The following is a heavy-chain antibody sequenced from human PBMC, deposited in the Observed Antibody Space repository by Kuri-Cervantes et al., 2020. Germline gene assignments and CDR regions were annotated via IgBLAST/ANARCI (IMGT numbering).Heavy chain of an antibody. CDR2: INHSGST. V-gene: IGHV4-34*01. J-gene: IGHJ4*02. CDR3: ARGLGVVVPAAIVWGY. Sequence: SETLSLTCAVYGGSFSGYYWSWIRQPPGKGLEWIGEINHSGSTNYNPSLKSRVTISVDTSKNRFSLKLSSVTAADTAVYYCARGLGVVVPAAIVWGYWGQGTLVTVSS. D-gene: IGHD2-2*02. CDR1: GGSFSGYY.